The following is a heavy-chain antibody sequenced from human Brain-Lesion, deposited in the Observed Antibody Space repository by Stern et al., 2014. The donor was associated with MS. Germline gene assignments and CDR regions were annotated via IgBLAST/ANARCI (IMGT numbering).Heavy chain of an antibody. J-gene: IGHJ2*01. D-gene: IGHD1-26*01. CDR1: GFTFSSYW. CDR2: MNSDGSST. CDR3: ARRRIVGAYWYFDL. Sequence: VQLVESGGGLVQPGGSLRLSCAASGFTFSSYWMHWVRQAPGKGLGWVSRMNSDGSSTSYADSVKGRFTISRDNAKNTLYLQMNSLRAEDTAVYYCARRRIVGAYWYFDLWGRGTLVTVSS. V-gene: IGHV3-74*02.